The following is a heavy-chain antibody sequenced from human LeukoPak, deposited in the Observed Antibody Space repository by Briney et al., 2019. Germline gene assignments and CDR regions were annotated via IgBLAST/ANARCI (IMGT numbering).Heavy chain of an antibody. CDR3: ARDLYPPAD. D-gene: IGHD2-15*01. Sequence: GGSLRLSCAASGFTFTNYWMTWVRQAPGKGLEWVANIRQDGGEKYYVDSVNGRFTISRDNASNSVYLQMNSLRAEDTAVYYCARDLYPPADWGQGTLVTVSS. CDR1: GFTFTNYW. J-gene: IGHJ4*02. CDR2: IRQDGGEK. V-gene: IGHV3-7*04.